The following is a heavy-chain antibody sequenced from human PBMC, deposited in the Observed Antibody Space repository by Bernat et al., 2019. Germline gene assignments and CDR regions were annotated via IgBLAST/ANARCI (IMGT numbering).Heavy chain of an antibody. Sequence: EVQLVESGGGLVKPGGSLRLSCAASGFTFSNAWMNWVRQAPGKGLEWVGRIKSKTDGGTTDYAAPVKDRFTISRDDSKNTLYLQMNSLKTEDTAVYYCTALPDSGWIDYWGQGTLVTVSS. J-gene: IGHJ4*02. CDR1: GFTFSNAW. D-gene: IGHD5-12*01. CDR2: IKSKTDGGTT. CDR3: TALPDSGWIDY. V-gene: IGHV3-15*07.